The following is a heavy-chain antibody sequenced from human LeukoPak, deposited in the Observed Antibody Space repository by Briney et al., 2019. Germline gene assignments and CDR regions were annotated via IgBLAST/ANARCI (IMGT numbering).Heavy chain of an antibody. V-gene: IGHV4-4*07. CDR2: VYSSGST. D-gene: IGHD6-19*01. CDR1: RGSISSYY. CDR3: ARDRSSGWYVVDY. J-gene: IGHJ4*02. Sequence: SETLSLPCSVSRGSISSYYWSWIRQPAGKGLEWIGRVYSSGSTNYNPSLKSRVTMSIDTSKNQFSLKLSSVTAADTAVYYCARDRSSGWYVVDYWGQGTLVTVSS.